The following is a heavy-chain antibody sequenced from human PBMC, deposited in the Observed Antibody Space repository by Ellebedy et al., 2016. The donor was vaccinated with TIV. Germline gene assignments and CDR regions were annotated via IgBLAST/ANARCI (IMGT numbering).Heavy chain of an antibody. CDR3: ARGALVVVAYYYYGMDV. V-gene: IGHV3-23*01. CDR2: IGTGGNT. CDR1: GFTFTTYA. J-gene: IGHJ6*02. D-gene: IGHD3-22*01. Sequence: GESLKISCAASGFTFTTYAMHWVRPAPGKGLEWVSGIGTGGNTFYADSVRGRFTITSDTSKNTVFLQMNSLRAEDTGVYYCARGALVVVAYYYYGMDVWGQGTTVTVSS.